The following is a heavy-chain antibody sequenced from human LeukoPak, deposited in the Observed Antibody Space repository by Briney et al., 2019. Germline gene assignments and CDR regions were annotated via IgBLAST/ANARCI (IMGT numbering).Heavy chain of an antibody. D-gene: IGHD6-13*01. J-gene: IGHJ3*02. CDR3: ARSVAARDAFDI. Sequence: GESLKISCETSGYSFTTYWIGWVRQMPGTGLEWVGAIYPDDSDSRYSPSFQGQVTISADKSISTAYLQWSSLKASDTATYYCARSVAARDAFDIWGQGTMVTVSS. V-gene: IGHV5-51*01. CDR2: IYPDDSDS. CDR1: GYSFTTYW.